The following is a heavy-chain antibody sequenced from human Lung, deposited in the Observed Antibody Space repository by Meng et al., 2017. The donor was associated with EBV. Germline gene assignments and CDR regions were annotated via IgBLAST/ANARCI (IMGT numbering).Heavy chain of an antibody. CDR3: ARFYRSSTSCPHVLFDY. Sequence: QLVQAGHRVQKPRSSVMVSCKASANTFTSYGIGGVRQAPGQGLEWMGWISAYNGNTNYAQKLQGRVTKTTDTSTSTAYMELRSLRSDDTAVYYCARFYRSSTSCPHVLFDYWGQGTLVTVSS. V-gene: IGHV1-18*01. CDR2: ISAYNGNT. D-gene: IGHD2-2*01. CDR1: ANTFTSYG. J-gene: IGHJ4*02.